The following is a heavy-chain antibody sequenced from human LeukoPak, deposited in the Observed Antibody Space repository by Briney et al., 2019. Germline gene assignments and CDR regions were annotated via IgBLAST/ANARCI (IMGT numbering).Heavy chain of an antibody. CDR1: GFTFSSYA. J-gene: IGHJ4*02. CDR2: ISYDGSNK. Sequence: GGSLRLSCAASGFTFSSYAMHWVRQAPGKGLEWVAVISYDGSNKYYADSVKGRFTISRDNSKNTLYLQMNSLRAEDTAVYYCARDGDGGNSGDYWGQGTLVTVSS. D-gene: IGHD4-23*01. CDR3: ARDGDGGNSGDY. V-gene: IGHV3-30-3*01.